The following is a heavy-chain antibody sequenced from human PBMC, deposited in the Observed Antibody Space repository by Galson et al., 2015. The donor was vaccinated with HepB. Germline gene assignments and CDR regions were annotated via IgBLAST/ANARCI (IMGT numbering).Heavy chain of an antibody. CDR1: GFTFSSYA. D-gene: IGHD1-26*01. V-gene: IGHV3-30*03. CDR2: ISYDGSNK. J-gene: IGHJ4*02. CDR3: GGVGIQDY. Sequence: SLRLSCAASGFTFSSYAMHWVRQAPGKGLEWVAVISYDGSNKYYADSVKGRFTISRDNSKNTLYLQMNSLRAEDTAVYYCGGVGIQDYWGQGTLVTVSS.